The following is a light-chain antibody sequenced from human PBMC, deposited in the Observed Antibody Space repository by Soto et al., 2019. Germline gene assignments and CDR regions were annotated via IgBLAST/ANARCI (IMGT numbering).Light chain of an antibody. J-gene: IGKJ4*01. CDR1: QDISNY. CDR2: GAS. CDR3: QHYVNLPLT. V-gene: IGKV1-33*01. Sequence: DIQMTQSPSSLSASVGDRVTITCQASQDISNYLNWYQQKPGKAPKLLIYGASSLETGVPSRFRGSGSGTDFPFTISSLQPEDVATYFCQHYVNLPLTFGGGTKVEIK.